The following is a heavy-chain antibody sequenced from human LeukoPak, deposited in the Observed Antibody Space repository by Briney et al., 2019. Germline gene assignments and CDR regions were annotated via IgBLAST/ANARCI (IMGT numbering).Heavy chain of an antibody. CDR3: ARMDYDSSRNAFDI. Sequence: ASVKVSFKASGYTFTSYGISWVRQAPGQGLEWMGWISAYNGNTNYAQKLQGRVTMTTDTSTSTAYMELRSLRSDDTAVYYCARMDYDSSRNAFDIWGQGTMVTVSS. J-gene: IGHJ3*02. V-gene: IGHV1-18*01. CDR1: GYTFTSYG. D-gene: IGHD3-22*01. CDR2: ISAYNGNT.